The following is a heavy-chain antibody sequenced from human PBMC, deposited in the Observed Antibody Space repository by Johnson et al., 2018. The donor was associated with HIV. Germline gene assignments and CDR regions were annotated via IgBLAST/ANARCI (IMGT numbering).Heavy chain of an antibody. Sequence: QVQLVESGGGVVQPGRSLRLSCAASEFTFSSYGMHWVRQAPGKGLEWVAVISYDGSNKYYADSVKGRFTISRDNSKNTLYLQMNSLRAEDTAVYYCARDRVWFGELYAFDIWGQGTMVTASS. CDR3: ARDRVWFGELYAFDI. CDR1: EFTFSSYG. CDR2: ISYDGSNK. J-gene: IGHJ3*02. D-gene: IGHD3-10*01. V-gene: IGHV3-30*03.